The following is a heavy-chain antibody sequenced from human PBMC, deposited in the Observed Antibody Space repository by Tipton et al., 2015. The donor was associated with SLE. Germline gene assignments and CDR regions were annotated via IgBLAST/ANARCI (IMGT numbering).Heavy chain of an antibody. D-gene: IGHD2-2*01. Sequence: GLVKPSETLSLTCTVSDYSIRSVYYWGWIRQPPGKGLEWIGNIYYSGTTQYNPSLRSRVTISIDTSNNQFSLKLNSVIAADTAVYYCARGGGCSSTSCYRGHQRYYYRYMDAWGKGTTVTVSS. CDR1: DYSIRSVYY. V-gene: IGHV4-38-2*02. CDR3: ARGGGCSSTSCYRGHQRYYYRYMDA. J-gene: IGHJ6*03. CDR2: IYYSGTT.